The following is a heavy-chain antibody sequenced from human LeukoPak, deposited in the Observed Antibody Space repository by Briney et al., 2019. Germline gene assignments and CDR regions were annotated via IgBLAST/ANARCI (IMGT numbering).Heavy chain of an antibody. CDR1: GFTFSGYW. V-gene: IGHV3-7*01. Sequence: GGSLRLSCAASGFTFSGYWMSWVRQTPGEGLEYLANINEVGSQKFYMDSVKGRFTISRDNAKNTLYPQMNSLRAEDTAVYYCATNSYYRFDYWGQGTLVTVSS. CDR3: ATNSYYRFDY. CDR2: INEVGSQK. J-gene: IGHJ4*02. D-gene: IGHD3-22*01.